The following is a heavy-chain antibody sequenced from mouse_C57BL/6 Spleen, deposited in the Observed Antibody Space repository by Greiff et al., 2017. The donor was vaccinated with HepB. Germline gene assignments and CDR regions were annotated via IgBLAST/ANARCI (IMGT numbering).Heavy chain of an antibody. CDR3: AREVRDYYAMDY. CDR1: GFTFSDYG. J-gene: IGHJ4*01. CDR2: ISSGSSTI. Sequence: EVMLVESGGGLVKPGGSLKLSCAASGFTFSDYGMHWVRQAPEKGLEWVAYISSGSSTIYYADTVKGRFTISRDNAKNTLFLQMTSLRSEDTAMYYCAREVRDYYAMDYWGQGTSVTVSS. D-gene: IGHD2-14*01. V-gene: IGHV5-17*01.